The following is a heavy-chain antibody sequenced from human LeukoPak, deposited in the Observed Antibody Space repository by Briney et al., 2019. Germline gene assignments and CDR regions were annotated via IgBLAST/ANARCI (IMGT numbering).Heavy chain of an antibody. Sequence: SETLSLTCAVSGESIISGNWWNWVRPSPGKGLEWIGEVYHSGSTNYNPSLESRVTISVDKSKNQFSLNLDSMTAADTAVYYCARGGGYCSTSYCYGLDVWGLGTTVTVSS. D-gene: IGHD2-2*01. CDR2: VYHSGST. V-gene: IGHV4-4*02. CDR1: GESIISGNW. CDR3: ARGGGYCSTSYCYGLDV. J-gene: IGHJ6*04.